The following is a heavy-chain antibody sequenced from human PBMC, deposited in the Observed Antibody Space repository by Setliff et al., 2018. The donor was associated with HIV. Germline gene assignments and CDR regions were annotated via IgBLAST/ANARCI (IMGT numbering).Heavy chain of an antibody. Sequence: SETLSLTCAVSDYSVLNDNYWGWIRQSPGKGLEWIGSVHHDGSTNYNPSLKSRVTISVDTSKNQFSLKLTSVTAADTAVYYCARESRSMHVAHWGQGTLVTVSS. CDR2: VHHDGST. D-gene: IGHD5-12*01. J-gene: IGHJ4*02. V-gene: IGHV4-38-2*02. CDR3: ARESRSMHVAH. CDR1: DYSVLNDNY.